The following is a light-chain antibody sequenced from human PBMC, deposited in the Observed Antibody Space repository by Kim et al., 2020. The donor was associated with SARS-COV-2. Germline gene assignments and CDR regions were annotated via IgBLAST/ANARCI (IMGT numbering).Light chain of an antibody. CDR1: SSNIGAGYD. V-gene: IGLV1-40*01. CDR3: QSYDSSLGGWV. CDR2: GNS. Sequence: QSVLTQPPSVSGAPGKRVTISCTGSSSNIGAGYDVHWYQQLPGTAPKLLIYGNSNRPSGVPDRFSGSKSGTSASLAITGLQAEDEADYYCQSYDSSLGGWVFGGGTQLTVL. J-gene: IGLJ3*02.